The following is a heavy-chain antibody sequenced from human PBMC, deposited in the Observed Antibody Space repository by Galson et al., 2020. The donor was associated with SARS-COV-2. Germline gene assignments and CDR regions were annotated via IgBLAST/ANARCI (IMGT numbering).Heavy chain of an antibody. CDR2: ISTYDGYT. Sequence: ASVKVSCKASGYTFTNYGISWVRQAPGQGLEYMGWISTYDGYTDFAHNLQGRVTMTTDTSTNTAYMDLKSLRSDDTAVYFCARTRGGGSYSHAFDIWGQGTLVTVSS. V-gene: IGHV1-18*04. J-gene: IGHJ3*02. CDR1: GYTFTNYG. CDR3: ARTRGGGSYSHAFDI. D-gene: IGHD1-26*01.